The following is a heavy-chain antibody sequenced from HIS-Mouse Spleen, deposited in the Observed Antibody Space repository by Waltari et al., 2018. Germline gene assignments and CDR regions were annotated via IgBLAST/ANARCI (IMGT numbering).Heavy chain of an antibody. D-gene: IGHD6-13*01. V-gene: IGHV4-39*07. J-gene: IGHJ2*01. CDR3: AREIPYSSSWYDWYFDL. CDR1: GGSISSSSYY. Sequence: QLQLQESGPGLEKPSETLSLTCTVSGGSISSSSYYWGWIRQPPGKGLEWIGSIYYSGSTYYHPSLKSRVTISVDTSKNQFSLTLSSVTAADTAVYYCAREIPYSSSWYDWYFDLWGRGTLVTVSS. CDR2: IYYSGST.